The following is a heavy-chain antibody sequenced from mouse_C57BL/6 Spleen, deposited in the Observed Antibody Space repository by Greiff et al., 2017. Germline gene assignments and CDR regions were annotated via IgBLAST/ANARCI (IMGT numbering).Heavy chain of an antibody. V-gene: IGHV5-16*01. CDR2: INYDGSST. J-gene: IGHJ1*03. CDR1: GFTFSDYY. CDR3: ARAGTGTSWYFDG. D-gene: IGHD4-1*01. Sequence: EVKLVESEGGLVQPGSSMKLSCTASGFTFSDYYMAWVRQVPEKGLEWVANINYDGSSTYYLDSLKSRFIISRDNAKNILYLQMSSLKSEDTATYYCARAGTGTSWYFDGWGTGTTVTVSS.